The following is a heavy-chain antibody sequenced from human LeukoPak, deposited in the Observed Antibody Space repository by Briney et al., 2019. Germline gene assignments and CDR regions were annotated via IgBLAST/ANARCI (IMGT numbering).Heavy chain of an antibody. CDR2: IRYDGSNK. CDR1: GFIFSSYA. D-gene: IGHD6-13*01. V-gene: IGHV3-30*02. CDR3: AKDRSSSNWYYFDY. Sequence: PGGSLRLSCAASGFIFSSYAMHWVRQAPGKGLEGVAFIRYDGSNKYCADSVKGRFTISRDNSKNTLYLQMNSLRPEDTAVYYCAKDRSSSNWYYFDYWGQGTLVTVSS. J-gene: IGHJ4*02.